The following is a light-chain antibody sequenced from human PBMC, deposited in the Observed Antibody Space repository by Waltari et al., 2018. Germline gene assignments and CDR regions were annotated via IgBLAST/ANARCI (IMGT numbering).Light chain of an antibody. Sequence: QVVLTQSPSASASLGAPVKLTCTLNSGHTPYAIARYQQQPQKGPRFVLKINSDGTDIRGDGIPDRFSGSLSGAERYLTISSLKSEDEADYFCQTWITGSRIFGRGTRLTVL. V-gene: IGLV4-69*01. CDR1: SGHTPYA. CDR2: INSDGTD. J-gene: IGLJ2*01. CDR3: QTWITGSRI.